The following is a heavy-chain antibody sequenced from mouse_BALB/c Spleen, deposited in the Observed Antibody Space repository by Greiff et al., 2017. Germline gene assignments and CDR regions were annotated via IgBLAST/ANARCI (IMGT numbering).Heavy chain of an antibody. D-gene: IGHD4-1*01. V-gene: IGHV2-9*02. CDR3: ARDWAFYAMDY. Sequence: VHLVESGGGLVQPGGSRKLSCAASGFTFSSFGMHWVRQPPGKGLEWLGVIWAGGSTNYNSALMSRLSISKDKSKSQVFLKMNSLQTDDTAMYYCARDWAFYAMDYWGQGTSVTVSS. CDR1: GFTFSSFG. J-gene: IGHJ4*01. CDR2: IWAGGST.